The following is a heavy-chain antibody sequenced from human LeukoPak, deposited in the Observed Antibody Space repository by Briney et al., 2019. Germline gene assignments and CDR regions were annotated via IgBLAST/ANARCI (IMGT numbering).Heavy chain of an antibody. J-gene: IGHJ4*02. D-gene: IGHD2-8*02. CDR1: GGTFSSYA. CDR3: ARRPNWWGPTYFDY. Sequence: SVKVSCKASGGTFSSYAISWVRQAPGQGLEWMGGIIPIFCTSNYAQKLQGRVTITTDDSTSTAYMELSSLRSEDTAVYYCARRPNWWGPTYFDYWGQGTLVTVSS. V-gene: IGHV1-69*05. CDR2: IIPIFCTS.